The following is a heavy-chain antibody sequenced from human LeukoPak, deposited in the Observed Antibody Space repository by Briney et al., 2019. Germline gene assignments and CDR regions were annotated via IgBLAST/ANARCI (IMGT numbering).Heavy chain of an antibody. D-gene: IGHD2-15*01. J-gene: IGHJ5*02. V-gene: IGHV3-49*03. Sequence: PGGSLRLSCTASGFTFGDYAMSWFRQAPGKGLEWVGFIRSKAYGGTTEYAASVKGRFTISRDDSKSIAYLQMNSLKTEDTAVYYCTRVGCSGGSCYLSSWFDPWGQGTLVTVSS. CDR3: TRVGCSGGSCYLSSWFDP. CDR2: IRSKAYGGTT. CDR1: GFTFGDYA.